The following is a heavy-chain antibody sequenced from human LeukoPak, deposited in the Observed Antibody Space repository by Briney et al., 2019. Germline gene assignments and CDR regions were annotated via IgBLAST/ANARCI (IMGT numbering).Heavy chain of an antibody. CDR1: GYTFTSYA. CDR3: ARAQKFYYYDSRGYYLTFDY. CDR2: INAGNGNT. Sequence: ASVKVSCKASGYTFTSYAMHWVRQAPGQRLEWMGWINAGNGNTKYSQKFQGRVTITRDTSASTAYMELSSLRSEDTAVYYCARAQKFYYYDSRGYYLTFDYWGQGTLVTVSS. D-gene: IGHD3-22*01. V-gene: IGHV1-3*01. J-gene: IGHJ4*02.